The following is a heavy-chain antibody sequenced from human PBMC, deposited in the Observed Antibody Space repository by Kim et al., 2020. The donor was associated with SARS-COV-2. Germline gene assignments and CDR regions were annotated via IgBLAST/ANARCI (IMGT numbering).Heavy chain of an antibody. V-gene: IGHV4-39*01. J-gene: IGHJ4*02. Sequence: SRVTISVDTSKNQFSLKLSSVTAADTAVYYCAGSFSLLWFGESIIRLFDYWGQGTLVTVSS. CDR3: AGSFSLLWFGESIIRLFDY. D-gene: IGHD3-10*01.